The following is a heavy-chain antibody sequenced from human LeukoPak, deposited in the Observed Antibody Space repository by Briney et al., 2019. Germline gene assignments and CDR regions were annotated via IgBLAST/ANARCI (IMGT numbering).Heavy chain of an antibody. CDR3: ARRWNYGRNYYIDV. V-gene: IGHV4-34*01. CDR1: GASFSHYY. J-gene: IGHJ6*03. D-gene: IGHD1-7*01. CDR2: INDSGTI. Sequence: SETLSLTCAVYGASFSHYYWSWIRQSPGMGLEWIGEINDSGTINYNPSLMSRVTISVDKSKNQFSLKLSSATAADTAVYYCARRWNYGRNYYIDVWGKGATVSVSS.